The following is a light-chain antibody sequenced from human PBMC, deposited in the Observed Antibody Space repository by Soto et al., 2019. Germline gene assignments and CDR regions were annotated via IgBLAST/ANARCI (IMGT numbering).Light chain of an antibody. Sequence: EIVFTQSPSTLSLSTGERATLSCRASQSVSSYLAWYQQKPGQPPRLLIYDASNRATGIPARFSGSGSGAEFTLTISSLQSADFGVYYCQQYNNRLALTFGGGTKVDIK. J-gene: IGKJ4*01. CDR1: QSVSSY. CDR2: DAS. CDR3: QQYNNRLALT. V-gene: IGKV3-11*01.